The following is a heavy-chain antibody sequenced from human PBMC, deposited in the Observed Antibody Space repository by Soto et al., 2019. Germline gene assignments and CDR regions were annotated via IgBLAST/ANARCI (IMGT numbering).Heavy chain of an antibody. D-gene: IGHD3-22*01. CDR2: INAGNGNT. Sequence: KGSRKASGYTLTSYGMDWVRPAPRQRLGWMGWINAGNGNTKYSQKFQGRVTITRDTSASTAYMELSSLRSEDTAVYYCASPNYYDSSGYYSLAAFDIWGQGTMVTVSS. CDR3: ASPNYYDSSGYYSLAAFDI. V-gene: IGHV1-3*01. J-gene: IGHJ3*02. CDR1: GYTLTSYG.